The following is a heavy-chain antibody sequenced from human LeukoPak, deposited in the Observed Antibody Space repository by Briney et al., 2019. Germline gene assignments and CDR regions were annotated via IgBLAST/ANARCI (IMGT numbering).Heavy chain of an antibody. D-gene: IGHD2-15*01. V-gene: IGHV3-74*01. CDR3: ARDLQETPAGYCSGGSCYYYYYGMDV. J-gene: IGHJ6*02. CDR2: INSDGSST. CDR1: GFSFSSNW. Sequence: GGSLRLSCAASGFSFSSNWMHWVRQAPGKGLVWVSRINSDGSSTSYADSVKGRFTISRDNAKNTLYLQMNSLRAEDTAVYYCARDLQETPAGYCSGGSCYYYYYGMDVWGQGTTVTVSS.